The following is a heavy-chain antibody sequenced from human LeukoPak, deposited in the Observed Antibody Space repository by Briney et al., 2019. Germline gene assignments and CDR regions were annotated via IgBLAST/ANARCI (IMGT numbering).Heavy chain of an antibody. J-gene: IGHJ6*03. Sequence: GGSLRLSCAASGFTFTSYAMSWVRQAPGKGLEWVSGISRSGGSTNYADSVKGRFTISRDNSENTLYLQMNSLRAEDTAVYYCAKSAYVLYYYMDVWGKGTTVTVSS. CDR2: ISRSGGST. CDR1: GFTFTSYA. CDR3: AKSAYVLYYYMDV. V-gene: IGHV3-23*01. D-gene: IGHD3-16*01.